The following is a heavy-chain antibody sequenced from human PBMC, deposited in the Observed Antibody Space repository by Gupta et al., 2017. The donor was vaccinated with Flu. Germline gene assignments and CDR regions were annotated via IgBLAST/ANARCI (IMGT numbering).Heavy chain of an antibody. J-gene: IGHJ5*02. CDR2: ISPICGTA. Sequence: SWVRQAPGQGLEWMGGISPICGTATYAQKFKGRVTITAGESTRRAYMELSSLRPEDTAVYYCAREGTIVVVSADITGWFDPGGHGTLVTVSS. V-gene: IGHV1-69*01. D-gene: IGHD2-2*01. CDR3: AREGTIVVVSADITGWFDP.